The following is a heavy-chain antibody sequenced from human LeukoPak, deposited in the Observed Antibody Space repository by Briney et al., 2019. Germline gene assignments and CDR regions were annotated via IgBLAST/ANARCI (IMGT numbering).Heavy chain of an antibody. CDR2: IYYSGST. CDR1: CGSISSSSYY. V-gene: IGHV4-39*01. D-gene: IGHD3-3*01. Sequence: SETLSLTCTVSCGSISSSSYYWGWIRQPPGKGLEWIGSIYYSGSTYYNPSLKSRVTISVDTSKTQFSLKLSSVTAATTAVYYWARRTYYDFWSKRPPFDYWGQGTLVTVSS. J-gene: IGHJ4*02. CDR3: ARRTYYDFWSKRPPFDY.